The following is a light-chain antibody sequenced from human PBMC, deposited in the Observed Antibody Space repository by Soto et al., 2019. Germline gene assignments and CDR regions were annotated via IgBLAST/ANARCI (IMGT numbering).Light chain of an antibody. V-gene: IGKV3-20*01. CDR1: QSVSSSY. CDR3: QQYGSSPTWT. Sequence: EIVLTQSPGTLSLSPGERATLSCRASQSVSSSYLAWYQQEPGQAPRLLIYGASSRATGIPDRSSGSGSGTDFTLTSSRLEPEDFAVYYCQQYGSSPTWTFGQGTKVEIK. J-gene: IGKJ1*01. CDR2: GAS.